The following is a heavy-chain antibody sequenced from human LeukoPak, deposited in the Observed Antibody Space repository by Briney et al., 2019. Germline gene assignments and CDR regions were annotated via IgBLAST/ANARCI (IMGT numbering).Heavy chain of an antibody. J-gene: IGHJ5*02. CDR2: ISYDGSNK. V-gene: IGHV3-30-3*01. CDR1: GFTFSSYA. D-gene: IGHD3-10*01. CDR3: ARDRLLWFGEDWFDP. Sequence: PGGSLRLSCAASGFTFSSYAMHWVRQAPGKGLGWVAVISYDGSNKYYADSVKGRFTISRDNSKNTLYLQMNSLRAEDTAVYYCARDRLLWFGEDWFDPWGQGTLVTVSS.